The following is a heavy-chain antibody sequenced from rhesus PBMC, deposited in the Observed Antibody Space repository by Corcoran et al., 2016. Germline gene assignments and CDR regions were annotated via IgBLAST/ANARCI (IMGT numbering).Heavy chain of an antibody. CDR2: ITYSGST. CDR3: ARYPIVVVITTGYFDY. Sequence: QVQLQESGPGLVKPSETLSLTCAVSGGSISSGYYYWSWIRRPPGKGRGWIGYITYSGSTSSNPSLKSRVTISRDTSKNQFSLKLSSVTAADTAVYYCARYPIVVVITTGYFDYWGQGVLVTVSS. J-gene: IGHJ4*01. D-gene: IGHD3-16*01. V-gene: IGHV4-122*02. CDR1: GGSISSGYYY.